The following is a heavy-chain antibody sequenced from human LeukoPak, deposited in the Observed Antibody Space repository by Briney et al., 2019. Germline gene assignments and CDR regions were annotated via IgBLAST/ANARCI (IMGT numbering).Heavy chain of an antibody. CDR3: ARLGYSSGPDY. CDR2: INPNSGGT. Sequence: GASVKVSCKASGGTFSSYAISWVRQAPGQGLEWMGWINPNSGGTNYAQKFQGRVTMTRDTSISTAYMEMRRLRSDDTAVYYCARLGYSSGPDYWGQGTLVTVSS. V-gene: IGHV1-2*02. CDR1: GGTFSSYA. D-gene: IGHD6-19*01. J-gene: IGHJ4*02.